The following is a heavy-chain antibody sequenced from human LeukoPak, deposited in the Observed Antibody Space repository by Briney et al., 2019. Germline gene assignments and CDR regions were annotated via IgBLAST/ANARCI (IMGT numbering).Heavy chain of an antibody. D-gene: IGHD6-19*01. J-gene: IGHJ3*02. CDR3: ATTVAGTRNAFDI. CDR1: GFTFSSYA. V-gene: IGHV3-23*01. CDR2: ISGSGGST. Sequence: TGGSLRLSCAASGFTFSSYAMSWVRQAPGKGLEWVSAISGSGGSTYYADSVKGRFTISRDNSKNTLYLQMNSLRDEDTALYYCATTVAGTRNAFDIWGQGTTVTVSS.